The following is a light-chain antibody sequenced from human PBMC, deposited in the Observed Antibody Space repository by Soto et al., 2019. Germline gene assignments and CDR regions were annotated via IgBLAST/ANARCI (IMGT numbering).Light chain of an antibody. J-gene: IGKJ1*01. CDR3: QQYGSSPRT. V-gene: IGKV3-20*01. CDR2: DAS. CDR1: QSLSSSQ. Sequence: IVLTQSPGTLSLSPGERAALSCRASQSLSSSQLAWYQQKPGQAPRLLIHDASSRATGISDRFTGSGSGTDLTLTITTLEPEDFAVYYCQQYGSSPRTFGLGTKADIK.